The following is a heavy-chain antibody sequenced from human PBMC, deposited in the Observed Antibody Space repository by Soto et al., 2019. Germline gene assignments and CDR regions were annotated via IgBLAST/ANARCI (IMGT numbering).Heavy chain of an antibody. CDR2: IYYSGST. CDR1: GGSISSYY. CDR3: ARDNTHGDNWFDP. J-gene: IGHJ5*02. Sequence: QVQLQESGPGLVKPSETLSLTCTVSGGSISSYYWSWIRQPPGKGLEWIGYIYYSGSTNYNPSLKSRVTISVDTSKNQFSLKLSSVTAADTAVYYCARDNTHGDNWFDPWGQGTLVTVSS. V-gene: IGHV4-59*01.